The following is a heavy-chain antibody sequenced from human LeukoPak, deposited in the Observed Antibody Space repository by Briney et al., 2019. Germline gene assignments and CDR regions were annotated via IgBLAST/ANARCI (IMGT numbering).Heavy chain of an antibody. CDR2: ILSKSEGGTA. V-gene: IGHV3-15*01. J-gene: IGHJ4*02. D-gene: IGHD3-22*01. CDR1: GFTFSNAW. Sequence: PGGSLRLSCAASGFTFSNAWMSWVRQAPGKGLEWVGRILSKSEGGTADYSSTVKGRFTISRDDSKNTLYPQMDSLKTEDTAIYYCTTESYDRWGQGTLVTVSS. CDR3: TTESYDR.